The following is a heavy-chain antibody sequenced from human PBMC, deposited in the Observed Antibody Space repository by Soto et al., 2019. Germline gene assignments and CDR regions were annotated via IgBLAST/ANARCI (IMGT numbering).Heavy chain of an antibody. CDR2: ISDSGGFT. V-gene: IGHV3-23*01. J-gene: IGHJ2*01. CDR1: GFTFSSYA. D-gene: IGHD7-27*01. CDR3: AKRPLNWGKWYFDL. Sequence: EVQLLESGGGLVQPGGSLRLSCAASGFTFSSYAITWVGQAPGKGLEWVSIISDSGGFTYYADSVKGRFTISRDNSINMLYLQMISLRAEDTAVYYCAKRPLNWGKWYFDLWGRGTLVTVSS.